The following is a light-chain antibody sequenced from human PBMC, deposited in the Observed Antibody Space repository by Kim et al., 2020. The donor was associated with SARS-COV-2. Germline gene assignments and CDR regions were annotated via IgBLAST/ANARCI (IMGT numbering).Light chain of an antibody. Sequence: GHRFTNSCSGSRSNLGKNTVNWFQPFPGTAPTLLISAYDQLPSGIPDRFSGSKSGTSASLVISGLQSEDEADYYCAVWDDILSSPVFGGGTQLTVL. V-gene: IGLV1-44*01. CDR3: AVWDDILSSPV. CDR2: AYD. J-gene: IGLJ3*02. CDR1: RSNLGKNT.